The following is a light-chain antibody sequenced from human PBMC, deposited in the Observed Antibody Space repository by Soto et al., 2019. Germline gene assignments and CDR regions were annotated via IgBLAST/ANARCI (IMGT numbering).Light chain of an antibody. J-gene: IGKJ3*01. V-gene: IGKV3-20*01. CDR1: QTVSSNY. Sequence: EIVLTQSPDTLSLSPGERATLSCRASQTVSSNYLAWYQQKPGQAPRLLIYDASKRATGIPDRFSCSGSATDFTLTISRLESEDFAVYYCQQYDTLPRTFGPGTKVDVK. CDR3: QQYDTLPRT. CDR2: DAS.